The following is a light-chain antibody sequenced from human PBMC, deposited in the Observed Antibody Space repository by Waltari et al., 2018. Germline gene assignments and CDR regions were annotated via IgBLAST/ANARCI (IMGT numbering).Light chain of an antibody. Sequence: SYELTQPPSVSVSPGQTARITCSGDALPKQYAYWYQQKQGQAPVLVIYKDSERPSGIPERFSGCSSGTTVTLTISGVQAEDEADYYCQSADSSGTHVVFGGGTKLTVL. V-gene: IGLV3-25*03. CDR2: KDS. CDR3: QSADSSGTHVV. J-gene: IGLJ2*01. CDR1: ALPKQY.